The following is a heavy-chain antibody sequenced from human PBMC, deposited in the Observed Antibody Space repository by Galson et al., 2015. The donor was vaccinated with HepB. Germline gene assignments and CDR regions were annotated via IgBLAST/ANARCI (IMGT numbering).Heavy chain of an antibody. CDR1: GFTFGDYA. Sequence: SLRLSCAGFGFTFGDYALSWFRQGPGKGLEWVGFIRSEHYGGTTEYAASVKGRFTISRDDSKSVVYLQMNSLTSEDTAIYFCTRDRAYVYSYGYSPYWGQGTRVTVSS. CDR3: TRDRAYVYSYGYSPY. J-gene: IGHJ4*02. CDR2: IRSEHYGGTT. D-gene: IGHD3-22*01. V-gene: IGHV3-49*03.